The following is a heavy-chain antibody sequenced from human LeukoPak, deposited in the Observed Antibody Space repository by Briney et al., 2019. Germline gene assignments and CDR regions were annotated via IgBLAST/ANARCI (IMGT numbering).Heavy chain of an antibody. D-gene: IGHD6-19*01. J-gene: IGHJ6*04. CDR1: GFTFSSYE. Sequence: PGGYLRLSCAASGFTFSSYEMNWVRQAPGKGLEWVSYISSSGSTIYYADSVKGRFTISRDNAKNSLYLQMNSLRAEDTAVYYCARVSLAVYYYYGMDVWGKGTTVTVSS. V-gene: IGHV3-48*03. CDR2: ISSSGSTI. CDR3: ARVSLAVYYYYGMDV.